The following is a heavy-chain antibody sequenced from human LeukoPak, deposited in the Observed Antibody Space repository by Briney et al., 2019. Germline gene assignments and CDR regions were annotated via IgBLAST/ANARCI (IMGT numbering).Heavy chain of an antibody. V-gene: IGHV3-23*01. J-gene: IGHJ1*01. CDR2: ISGSGGST. Sequence: GGSLRLSCAASGFTFSSYAMSWVRQAPGKGLEWVSAISGSGGSTYYADSVKGRFTISRDNSKNTLYLKMNSLRAEDTAVYYCAKDLAFWSGYYIRYFQHWGQGTLVTVSS. CDR1: GFTFSSYA. D-gene: IGHD3-3*01. CDR3: AKDLAFWSGYYIRYFQH.